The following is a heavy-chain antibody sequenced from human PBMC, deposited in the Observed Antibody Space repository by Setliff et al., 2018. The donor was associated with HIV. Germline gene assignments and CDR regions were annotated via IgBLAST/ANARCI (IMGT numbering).Heavy chain of an antibody. J-gene: IGHJ4*02. CDR2: MSPNSGST. CDR1: FSDYD. V-gene: IGHV1-8*02. CDR3: ARGRRLLRGILDY. Sequence: ASVKVSCKGGFSDYDINWVRQAPGKGLEWMGWMSPNSGSTGIAQKFQGRVTMTRNSSIRTAYMELSSLRSEDTAVYYCARGRRLLRGILDYWGRGSRVTAPQ. D-gene: IGHD3-10*01.